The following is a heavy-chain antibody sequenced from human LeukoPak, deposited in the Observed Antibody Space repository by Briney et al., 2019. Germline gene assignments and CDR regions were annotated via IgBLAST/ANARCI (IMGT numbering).Heavy chain of an antibody. D-gene: IGHD3-16*01. CDR3: ARIFKGGRYFDY. CDR1: GYSISSGYY. Sequence: SETLSLTCTVSGYSISSGYYWGWIRQPPGRGLEWIGSIYHSGITYYNPSLKSRVTISVDTSKNQFSLKLSSVTAADTAVYYCARIFKGGRYFDYWGQGTLVTVSS. CDR2: IYHSGIT. V-gene: IGHV4-38-2*02. J-gene: IGHJ4*02.